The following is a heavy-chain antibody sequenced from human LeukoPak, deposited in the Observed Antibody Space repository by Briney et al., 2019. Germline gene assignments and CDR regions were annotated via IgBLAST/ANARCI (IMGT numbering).Heavy chain of an antibody. CDR2: ISGSGDRT. CDR3: AKERSSGWPFDY. D-gene: IGHD6-19*01. J-gene: IGHJ4*02. CDR1: GFTFSSYA. V-gene: IGHV3-23*01. Sequence: PGGSLRLSCAASGFTFSSYAMSWVRQAPGKGLEWVSGISGSGDRTHDADSVKGRFTISRDSSKNTVCLQMNSLRADDTAVYYCAKERSSGWPFDYWGQGTLVTVSS.